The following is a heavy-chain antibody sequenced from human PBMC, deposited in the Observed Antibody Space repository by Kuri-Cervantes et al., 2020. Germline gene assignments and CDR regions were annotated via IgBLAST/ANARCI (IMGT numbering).Heavy chain of an antibody. CDR2: INHSGST. Sequence: SQTLSLTCAVYGGSFSGYYWSWIRQPPGKGLEWIGEINHSGSTNYNPSLKSRVTISVDKSKNQFSLKLSSVTAADTAVYYCARDHIAARGGGFDYWGQGTLVTVSS. J-gene: IGHJ4*02. CDR1: GGSFSGYY. D-gene: IGHD6-6*01. CDR3: ARDHIAARGGGFDY. V-gene: IGHV4-34*01.